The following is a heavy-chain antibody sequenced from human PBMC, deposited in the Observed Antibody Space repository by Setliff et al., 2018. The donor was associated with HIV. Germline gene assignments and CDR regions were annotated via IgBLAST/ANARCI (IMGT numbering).Heavy chain of an antibody. CDR2: INGGNGNT. CDR3: AINYAKLVLDAFDI. D-gene: IGHD6-13*01. J-gene: IGHJ3*02. CDR1: GYTFTSYA. Sequence: ASVKVSCKASGYTFTSYAIHWVRQAPGQRLEWMGWINGGNGNTEYSQNIQDRVTITRDTSASTAYMELSSLRSEDTAVYYCAINYAKLVLDAFDIWGQGTMVTVSS. V-gene: IGHV1-3*01.